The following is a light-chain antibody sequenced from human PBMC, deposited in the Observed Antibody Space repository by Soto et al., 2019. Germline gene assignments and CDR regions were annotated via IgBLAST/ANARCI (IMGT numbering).Light chain of an antibody. J-gene: IGKJ4*01. V-gene: IGKV3-15*01. CDR2: SAS. CDR3: QQRCDWPLT. CDR1: QSVSSK. Sequence: EIVMTQSPATLSLSPGQRATLSCRASQSVSSKLAWYQQRPGQAPRLLIYSASTRATGIPARFSGSGSGTEFTLTISSLQSEDFAVYYCQQRCDWPLTFGGGTKVDIK.